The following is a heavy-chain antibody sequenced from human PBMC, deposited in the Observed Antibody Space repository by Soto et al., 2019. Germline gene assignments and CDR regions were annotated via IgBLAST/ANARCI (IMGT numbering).Heavy chain of an antibody. CDR1: GGTFSTHA. CDR2: IIPISSTT. CDR3: ASGYCSGGNCYSGMDV. Sequence: QVQLVQSGAEVKKPGSSVKVSCKASGGTFSTHAIIWVRQAPGQGLAWMGGIIPISSTTYYAQKFQGRVTLTADDVSTTAYMELSSLSSEDTAVYYCASGYCSGGNCYSGMDVLGQWTTVTVSS. D-gene: IGHD2-15*01. J-gene: IGHJ6*02. V-gene: IGHV1-69*01.